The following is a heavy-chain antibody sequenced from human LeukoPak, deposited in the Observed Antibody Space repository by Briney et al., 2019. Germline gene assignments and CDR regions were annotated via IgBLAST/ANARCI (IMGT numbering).Heavy chain of an antibody. CDR3: ARMGGGDGYNWYYFDY. D-gene: IGHD5-24*01. V-gene: IGHV5-51*01. CDR1: GYSFTSYW. J-gene: IGHJ4*02. Sequence: GESLKISCKGSGYSFTSYWIGWVRQMPGKGQEWMGIIYPGDSDTRYSPSFQGQVTISADKSISTAYLQWSSLKASDTAMYYCARMGGGDGYNWYYFDYWGQGTLVTVSS. CDR2: IYPGDSDT.